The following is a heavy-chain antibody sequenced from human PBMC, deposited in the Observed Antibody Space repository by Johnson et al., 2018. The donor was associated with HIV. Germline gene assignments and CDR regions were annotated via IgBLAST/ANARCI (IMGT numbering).Heavy chain of an antibody. CDR1: GFTFSSYC. J-gene: IGHJ3*02. V-gene: IGHV3-30*18. CDR3: AKDNLKRTRGSDAFDI. Sequence: VQLVESGGGVVQPGRSLRLSCAASGFTFSSYCMHWVRQAPGKGLEWVAVLSYDGGNKYYADSVKGRFTISRDNSKNTLYLQMNSLRAEDTAMYYCAKDNLKRTRGSDAFDIWGQGTRVTVSS. D-gene: IGHD2-15*01. CDR2: LSYDGGNK.